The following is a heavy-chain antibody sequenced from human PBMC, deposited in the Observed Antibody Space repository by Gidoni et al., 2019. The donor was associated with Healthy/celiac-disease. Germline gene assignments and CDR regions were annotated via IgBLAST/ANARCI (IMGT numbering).Heavy chain of an antibody. CDR2: IYPGDSDT. D-gene: IGHD2-2*01. J-gene: IGHJ3*02. CDR3: ARRDIVVVPAATYAFDI. V-gene: IGHV5-51*01. Sequence: EWMGIIYPGDSDTRYSPSFQGQVTISADKSISTAYLQWSSLKASDTAMYYCARRDIVVVPAATYAFDIWGQGTMVTVSS.